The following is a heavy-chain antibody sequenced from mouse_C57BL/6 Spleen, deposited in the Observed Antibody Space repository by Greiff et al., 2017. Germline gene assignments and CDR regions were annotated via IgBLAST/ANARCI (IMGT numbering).Heavy chain of an antibody. CDR3: ARAGNGYDWFAY. D-gene: IGHD2-2*01. V-gene: IGHV3-6*01. J-gene: IGHJ3*01. CDR2: ISYDGSN. Sequence: EVKLMESGPGLVKPSQSLSLTCSVTGYSITSGYYWNWIRQFPGNKLEWMGYISYDGSNNYNPSLKNRISITRDTSKNQFFLKLNSVTTEDTATYYCARAGNGYDWFAYWGQGTLVTVSA. CDR1: GYSITSGYY.